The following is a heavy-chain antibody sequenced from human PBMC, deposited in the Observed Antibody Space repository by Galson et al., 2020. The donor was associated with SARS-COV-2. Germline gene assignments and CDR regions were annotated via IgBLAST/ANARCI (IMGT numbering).Heavy chain of an antibody. CDR2: VRHEASSYST. CDR1: GFTFSDHF. CDR3: ARDNTVYGVES. D-gene: IGHD4-17*01. V-gene: IGHV3-72*01. J-gene: IGHJ5*02. Sequence: GESLKISCAASGFTFSDHFIDWVRQAPGKGLEWIGRVRHEASSYSTEYAASVRGRFTLSRDDSKNSLYLQMNSLKTEDTAVYYCARDNTVYGVESLGQGSLVTVSS.